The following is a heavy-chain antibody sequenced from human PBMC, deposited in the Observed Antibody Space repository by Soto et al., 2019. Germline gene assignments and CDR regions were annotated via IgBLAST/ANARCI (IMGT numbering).Heavy chain of an antibody. Sequence: EVQLLESGGGLVQPGGSLRLSCAASGFTFSSYAMSWVRQAPGKGLEWVSAISGNNEITNYADSVKGRITISRDNSKNTLFLEMTRLRAADTAVYFCAKCGDYFGSATYSYFDSWGQGSLVTVSS. D-gene: IGHD3-10*01. CDR2: ISGNNEIT. CDR1: GFTFSSYA. CDR3: AKCGDYFGSATYSYFDS. V-gene: IGHV3-23*01. J-gene: IGHJ4*02.